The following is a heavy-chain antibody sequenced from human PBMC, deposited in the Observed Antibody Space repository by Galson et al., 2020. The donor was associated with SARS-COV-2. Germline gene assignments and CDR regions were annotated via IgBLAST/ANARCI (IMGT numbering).Heavy chain of an antibody. CDR3: AKGEGTSGEGWYVEV. Sequence: GGSLRLSCAASGFTFSDHYMSWIRQAPGKGLELVSYIGRTGTTIQYADSVKGQFTISRDNARHSVFLQMNSLRAEDTAVYDWAKGEGTSGEGWYVEVWGRGTLV. D-gene: IGHD1-1*01. J-gene: IGHJ2*01. CDR2: IGRTGTTI. V-gene: IGHV3-11*01. CDR1: GFTFSDHY.